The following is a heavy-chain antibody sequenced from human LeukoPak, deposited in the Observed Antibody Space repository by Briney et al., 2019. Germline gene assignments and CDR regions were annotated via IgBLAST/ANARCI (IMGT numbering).Heavy chain of an antibody. CDR3: ARDPYCSGGSCYSY. CDR1: GGSISSYY. V-gene: IGHV4-4*07. CDR2: IYTSGST. D-gene: IGHD2-15*01. Sequence: PSETLSLTCTVSGGSISSYYWSWIRQPAGKGLEWIGRIYTSGSTNYNPSLKSRVTISVDTSKNQFSLKLSSVTAADTAVYYCARDPYCSGGSCYSYWGQGTLVTVSS. J-gene: IGHJ4*02.